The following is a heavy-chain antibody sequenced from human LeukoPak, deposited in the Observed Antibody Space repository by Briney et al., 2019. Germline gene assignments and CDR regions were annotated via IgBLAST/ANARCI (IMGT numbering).Heavy chain of an antibody. D-gene: IGHD2-2*02. J-gene: IGHJ4*02. Sequence: PSETLSLTCTVSGGSISSGGYYWSWIRQHPGKGLEWIGYIYYSGSTYYNPSLKSRVTISVDTSKNQFSLKLSSVTAADTAVYYCARGPLPPYYCSSTSCYTGIVGGPDYWGQGTLVTVSS. CDR1: GGSISSGGYY. CDR2: IYYSGST. V-gene: IGHV4-31*03. CDR3: ARGPLPPYYCSSTSCYTGIVGGPDY.